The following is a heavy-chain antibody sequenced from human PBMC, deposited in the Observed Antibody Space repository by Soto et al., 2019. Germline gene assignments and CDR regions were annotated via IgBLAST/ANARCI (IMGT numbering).Heavy chain of an antibody. CDR2: IYYSGST. D-gene: IGHD3-16*02. CDR3: ASLTDYIWGSYRYGYYYFDY. Sequence: QLQLQESGPGLVKPSETLSLTCTVSGGSISSSSYYWGWIRQPPGKGLEWIGSIYYSGSTYYNPSLKSRVTISVDTSKNQFSLKLSSVTAADTAVYYCASLTDYIWGSYRYGYYYFDYWGQGTLVTVSS. J-gene: IGHJ4*02. V-gene: IGHV4-39*01. CDR1: GGSISSSSYY.